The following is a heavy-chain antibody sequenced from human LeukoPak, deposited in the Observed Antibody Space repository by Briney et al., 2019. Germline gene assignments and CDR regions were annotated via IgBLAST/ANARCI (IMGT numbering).Heavy chain of an antibody. CDR3: ARGVGTGWFYYIDV. V-gene: IGHV4-39*01. CDR1: GGSISSNNYY. Sequence: PSETLSLTCTVSGGSISSNNYYWGWIRQPPGKGLKWIGSIYYSGNTYYNPSLKSRVTISVDTSKNQFSLKLSSVTAADTAVYYCARGVGTGWFYYIDVWGQGTLVTVSS. CDR2: IYYSGNT. J-gene: IGHJ4*01. D-gene: IGHD6-19*01.